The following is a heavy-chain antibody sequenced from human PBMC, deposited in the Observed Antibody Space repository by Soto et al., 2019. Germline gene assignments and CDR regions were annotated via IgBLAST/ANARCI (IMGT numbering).Heavy chain of an antibody. CDR2: INPNSGGT. D-gene: IGHD3-22*01. V-gene: IGHV1-2*04. J-gene: IGHJ4*02. CDR1: GYTFTGYY. CDR3: AIDRNYYDSRGLLEY. Sequence: ASVKVSCKASGYTFTGYYMHWVRQAPGQGLEWMGWINPNSGGTNYAQKFQGWVTMTRDTSISTASMELSRLRYDDTAVYYCAIDRNYYDSRGLLEYWGQGTLVTGSS.